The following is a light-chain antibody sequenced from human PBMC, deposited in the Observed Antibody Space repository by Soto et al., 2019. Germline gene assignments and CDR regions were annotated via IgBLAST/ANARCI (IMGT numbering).Light chain of an antibody. CDR1: SSDVGGYYY. Sequence: QSALTQPASVSGSPGQSITISCTGTSSDVGGYYYVSWYQHHPGKAPKLMIYQVSNRHSGVSNRFSGSKSGNTASLTISGLQAEDEADYYCSAYTSSNTFYVFGPGTKLTVL. CDR3: SAYTSSNTFYV. J-gene: IGLJ1*01. CDR2: QVS. V-gene: IGLV2-14*01.